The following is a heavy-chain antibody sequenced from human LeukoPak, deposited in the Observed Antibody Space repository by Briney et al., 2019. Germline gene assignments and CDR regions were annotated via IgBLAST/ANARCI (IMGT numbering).Heavy chain of an antibody. J-gene: IGHJ5*02. V-gene: IGHV1-18*01. CDR1: GHTFISYG. Sequence: ASVKVSCKASGHTFISYGISWVRQAPGQGLEWMGWISVYNGNTNNAQKFQGRVTMTTDTSTSTAYMELRSLRSDDTAVYYCARDRYNYGRTDWFDPWGQGTLVIVSS. CDR3: ARDRYNYGRTDWFDP. CDR2: ISVYNGNT. D-gene: IGHD5-18*01.